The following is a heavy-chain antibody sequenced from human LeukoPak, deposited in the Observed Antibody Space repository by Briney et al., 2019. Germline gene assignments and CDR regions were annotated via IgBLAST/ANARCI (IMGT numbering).Heavy chain of an antibody. V-gene: IGHV3-30*18. CDR2: ISYDGSNE. CDR1: GFTFSSFG. Sequence: GRSLRLSCAASGFTFSSFGMHWVRQAPGKGLEWVAVISYDGSNEYYADSVKGRFTISRDNSKNTLYLQMNSLRAEDTAVYYCAKGWRGFDYWGQGTLVTVSS. D-gene: IGHD5-24*01. J-gene: IGHJ4*02. CDR3: AKGWRGFDY.